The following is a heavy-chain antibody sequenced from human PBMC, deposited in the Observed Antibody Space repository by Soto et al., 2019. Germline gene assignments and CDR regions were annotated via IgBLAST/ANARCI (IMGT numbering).Heavy chain of an antibody. CDR3: AKYQLVAVVAATYYGMDV. Sequence: GESLKISCAASGFTFSSYGMHWVRQAPGKGLEWVAVISYDGSNKYYADSVKGRLTISADNSKNTLYLQMNSLRAEYTVVYYCAKYQLVAVVAATYYGMDVWGQGTTVTVSS. D-gene: IGHD2-15*01. CDR2: ISYDGSNK. J-gene: IGHJ6*02. V-gene: IGHV3-30*18. CDR1: GFTFSSYG.